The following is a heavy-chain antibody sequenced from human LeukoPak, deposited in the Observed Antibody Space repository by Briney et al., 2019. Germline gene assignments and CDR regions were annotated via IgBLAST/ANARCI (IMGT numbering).Heavy chain of an antibody. CDR2: IKQDGSEK. V-gene: IGHV3-7*01. D-gene: IGHD2-2*01. Sequence: PGGSLRLSCEASGFTFSTYWMVWVRQARGKGREWVASIKQDGSEKYYVDSMKGRFTISRDNAKNSLYLQMNSLRAEDTAVYYCASFRELPAARYYYYMDVWGKGTTVTVSS. CDR3: ASFRELPAARYYYYMDV. CDR1: GFTFSTYW. J-gene: IGHJ6*03.